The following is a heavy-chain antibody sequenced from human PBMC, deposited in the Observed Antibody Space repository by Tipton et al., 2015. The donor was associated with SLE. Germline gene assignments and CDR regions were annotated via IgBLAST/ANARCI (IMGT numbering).Heavy chain of an antibody. V-gene: IGHV3-30*04. J-gene: IGHJ3*02. CDR1: GFTFSSYA. CDR2: ISYDGSNK. Sequence: SLRLSCAAFGFTFSSYAMHWVRQAPGKGLEWVAVISYDGSNKYYADSVKGRFTISRDNSKNTLYLQMNSLRAEDTAVYYCARDGLDAFDIWGQGTMVTVSS. CDR3: ARDGLDAFDI. D-gene: IGHD6-19*01.